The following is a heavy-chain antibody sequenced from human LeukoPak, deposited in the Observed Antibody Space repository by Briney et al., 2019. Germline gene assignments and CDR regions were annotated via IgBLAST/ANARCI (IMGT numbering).Heavy chain of an antibody. V-gene: IGHV4-31*03. CDR2: IYYSGST. CDR1: GGSISSGGYY. Sequence: PSETLSLTCTVSGGSISSGGYYWSWIRQHPGKGLEWIGYIYYSGSTYYNPSLKSRVTISVDTSKNQFSLKLSSVTAADTAVYYCARVYSSSGWSGFSESMDVWGQGTTVTVSS. J-gene: IGHJ6*02. CDR3: ARVYSSSGWSGFSESMDV. D-gene: IGHD6-19*01.